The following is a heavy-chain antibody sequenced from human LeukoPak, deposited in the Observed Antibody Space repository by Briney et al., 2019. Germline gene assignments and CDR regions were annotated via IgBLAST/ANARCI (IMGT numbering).Heavy chain of an antibody. Sequence: PSETLSLTCAVYGGSFNDYYWNWIRQPPGKGLEWLGSIYYSGSTNYNPSLKSRVTISVDTSKNQFSLKLSSVTAADTAVYYCARHGTPLRYGSGNYYKGAPFDYWGQGTLVTVSS. V-gene: IGHV4-34*01. D-gene: IGHD3-10*01. CDR2: IYYSGST. J-gene: IGHJ4*02. CDR1: GGSFNDYY. CDR3: ARHGTPLRYGSGNYYKGAPFDY.